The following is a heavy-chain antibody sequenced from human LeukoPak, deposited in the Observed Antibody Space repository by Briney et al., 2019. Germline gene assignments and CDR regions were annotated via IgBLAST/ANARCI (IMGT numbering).Heavy chain of an antibody. D-gene: IGHD3-16*01. CDR3: ASFGPVDY. CDR2: INHSGST. CDR1: GESFSGYY. V-gene: IGHV4-34*01. Sequence: PSETLSLTCAVYGESFSGYYWSWIRQPPGKGLEWIGEINHSGSTNYNPSLKSRVTISVDTSKNQFSLKLSSVTAADTAVYYCASFGPVDYWGQGTLVTVSS. J-gene: IGHJ4*02.